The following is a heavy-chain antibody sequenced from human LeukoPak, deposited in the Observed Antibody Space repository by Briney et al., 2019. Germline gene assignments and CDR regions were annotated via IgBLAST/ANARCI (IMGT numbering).Heavy chain of an antibody. J-gene: IGHJ4*02. CDR1: GFTFSSYA. V-gene: IGHV3-23*01. Sequence: GGSLRLSCAASGFTFSSYAMSWVRQAPGKGLEWVSAISGSGGNTYYADSVKGRFTISRDNSKNTLYLQMNSLRAEDTAVYYCASSPPAFGYSSSWYYLDYWGQGTLVTVSS. D-gene: IGHD6-13*01. CDR3: ASSPPAFGYSSSWYYLDY. CDR2: ISGSGGNT.